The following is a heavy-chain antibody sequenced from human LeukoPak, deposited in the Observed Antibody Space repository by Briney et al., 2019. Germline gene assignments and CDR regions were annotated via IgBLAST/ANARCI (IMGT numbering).Heavy chain of an antibody. CDR3: GRTWGYYFDY. J-gene: IGHJ4*02. V-gene: IGHV4-39*07. CDR2: IHYTGRT. D-gene: IGHD3-16*01. Sequence: SEALSLTCTVSGGSISSDTSHWGWIRQPPGKGLEWIGSIHYTGRTYYNPSLKSRVTISVDTSKSQFSLKLPSVTAADTAVYYCGRTWGYYFDYWGQGTLVTVSS. CDR1: GGSISSDTSH.